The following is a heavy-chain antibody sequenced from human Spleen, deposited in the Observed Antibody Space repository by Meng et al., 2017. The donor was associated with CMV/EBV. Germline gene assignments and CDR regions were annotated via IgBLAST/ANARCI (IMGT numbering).Heavy chain of an antibody. Sequence: ASVKVSCKASGYTFTNNYMHWVRQAPGQGLEWMGIINLSGGSTTYAQNFQGRITMTRDTSTNTVYMEVSSLRSEDTAVFYCARASDTSGYLDYWGQGTLVTVS. D-gene: IGHD3-22*01. CDR1: GYTFTNNY. V-gene: IGHV1-46*01. CDR2: INLSGGST. J-gene: IGHJ4*02. CDR3: ARASDTSGYLDY.